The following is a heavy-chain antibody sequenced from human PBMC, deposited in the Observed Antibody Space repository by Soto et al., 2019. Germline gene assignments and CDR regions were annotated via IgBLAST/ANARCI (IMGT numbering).Heavy chain of an antibody. Sequence: EVQLVESGGDLVHPGGSLRLSCTASGFTFSSYWMTWVRQAPGKGLEWVANINEDASKKYYVDSVKGRFTISRDNAKGSLFLQMNSLTVEDAAVYYCAREGDASYWGQGTLVTVSS. CDR1: GFTFSSYW. D-gene: IGHD3-16*01. V-gene: IGHV3-7*03. CDR2: INEDASKK. CDR3: AREGDASY. J-gene: IGHJ4*02.